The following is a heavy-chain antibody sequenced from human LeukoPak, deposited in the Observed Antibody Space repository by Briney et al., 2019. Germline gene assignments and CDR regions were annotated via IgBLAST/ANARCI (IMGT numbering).Heavy chain of an antibody. CDR2: FDPEDGET. Sequence: ASVKVSCKASGYTFTGYYMHWVRQAPGKGLEWMGGFDPEDGETIYAQKFQGRVTMTEDTSTDTAYMELSSLRSEDTAVYYCATDFFHDSSGSDQLDYWGQGTLVTVSS. CDR3: ATDFFHDSSGSDQLDY. CDR1: GYTFTGYY. V-gene: IGHV1-24*01. J-gene: IGHJ4*02. D-gene: IGHD3-22*01.